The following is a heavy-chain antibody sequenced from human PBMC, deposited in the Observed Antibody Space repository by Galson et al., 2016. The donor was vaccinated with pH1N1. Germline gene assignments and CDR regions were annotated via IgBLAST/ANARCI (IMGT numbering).Heavy chain of an antibody. J-gene: IGHJ6*03. V-gene: IGHV2-70*11. CDR2: IDWDDDK. CDR3: ARGRGAVPGTNNENYMDG. D-gene: IGHD6-19*01. Sequence: PALVKPTQTLTLTCTFSGFSLSTSGMSVSWIRQPPGKALEWLARIDWDDDKYYRTSLKTRLTISKDTSKNQVVLTMTNMDPVETASYYCARGRGAVPGTNNENYMDGWGKGTTVTVSS. CDR1: GFSLSTSGMS.